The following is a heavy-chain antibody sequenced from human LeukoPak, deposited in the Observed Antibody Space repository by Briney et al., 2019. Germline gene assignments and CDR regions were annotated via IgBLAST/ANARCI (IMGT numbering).Heavy chain of an antibody. V-gene: IGHV3-23*01. CDR2: ISGSGGST. J-gene: IGHJ4*02. Sequence: GGSLRLSCAASGFTFSSYGMSWVRQAPGKGLEWVSAISGSGGSTYYADSMKGRFTISRDNAKNSLYLQMNSLRAEDTAVYYCARDPQASDYGDYFFDYWGQGTLVTVSS. D-gene: IGHD4-17*01. CDR3: ARDPQASDYGDYFFDY. CDR1: GFTFSSYG.